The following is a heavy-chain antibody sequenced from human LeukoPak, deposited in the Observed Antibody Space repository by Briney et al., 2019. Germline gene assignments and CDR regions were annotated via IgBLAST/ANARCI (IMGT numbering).Heavy chain of an antibody. V-gene: IGHV1-69*13. CDR3: ARGDCGGDCWTLYYYYGMDV. D-gene: IGHD2-21*02. J-gene: IGHJ6*02. Sequence: SVKVSCKASGGTFSSYAISWVRQAPGQGLEWMGGIIPIFGTANYAQKFQARVTITADESTSTAYMELSSLRSEDTAVYYCARGDCGGDCWTLYYYYGMDVWGQGTTVTVSS. CDR2: IIPIFGTA. CDR1: GGTFSSYA.